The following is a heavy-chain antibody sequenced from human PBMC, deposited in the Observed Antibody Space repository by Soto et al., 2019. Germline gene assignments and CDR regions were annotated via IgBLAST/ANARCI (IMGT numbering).Heavy chain of an antibody. V-gene: IGHV4-4*02. CDR2: IYHGGSI. CDR1: GVSISSSNW. D-gene: IGHD5-12*01. CDR3: ASAQIQYSGYAYNWFDP. Sequence: SETLSLTCAFSGVSISSSNWWIWVRQPPGKGLEWIGEIYHGGSINYNPSLKSRVTISVDKSKNQFSLKLSSVTAADTAVYYCASAQIQYSGYAYNWFDPWGQGTLVTVSS. J-gene: IGHJ5*02.